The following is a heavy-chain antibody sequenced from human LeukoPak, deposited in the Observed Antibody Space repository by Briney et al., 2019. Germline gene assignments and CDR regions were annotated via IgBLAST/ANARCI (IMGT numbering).Heavy chain of an antibody. CDR2: IGGSGGHT. CDR1: GFTFSSYA. J-gene: IGHJ4*02. D-gene: IGHD5-24*01. Sequence: PGGSLRLSCAASGFTFSSYAMSWVRQAPGKGLEWVSTIGGSGGHTYYTDSVKGRFTISRDSVENTLHLQMNSLRAEDTAVYYCAKEGRDGFNYDYWGQGTLVTVSS. CDR3: AKEGRDGFNYDY. V-gene: IGHV3-23*01.